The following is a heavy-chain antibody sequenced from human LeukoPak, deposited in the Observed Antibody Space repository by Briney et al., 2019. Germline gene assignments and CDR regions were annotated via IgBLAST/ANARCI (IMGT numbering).Heavy chain of an antibody. CDR2: IKQDGNEI. V-gene: IGHV3-7*01. D-gene: IGHD3-10*01. J-gene: IGHJ4*02. Sequence: GGSLRLSCAASGFTFSSFWMSWVRQAPGKGLEWVATIKQDGNEIYYLDSVEGRFTISRDDASSSLYLQMNSLKAADTAVYFCARGSHNLVRGVSGIFDYWGQGTLVTVSS. CDR1: GFTFSSFW. CDR3: ARGSHNLVRGVSGIFDY.